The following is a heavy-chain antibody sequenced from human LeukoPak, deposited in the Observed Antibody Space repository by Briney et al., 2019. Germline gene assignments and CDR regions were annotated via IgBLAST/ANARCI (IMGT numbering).Heavy chain of an antibody. CDR3: AKLQYYYGSGSYYNY. D-gene: IGHD3-10*01. V-gene: IGHV3-23*01. CDR1: GFTFNSYA. CDR2: ISGSGGST. J-gene: IGHJ4*02. Sequence: GSLRLSCAASGFTFNSYAMSWVRQAPGKGLEWVSAISGSGGSTYYADSVKGRFTISRDNSKNTLYLQMNSLRAEDTAVYYCAKLQYYYGSGSYYNYWGQGTLVTVSS.